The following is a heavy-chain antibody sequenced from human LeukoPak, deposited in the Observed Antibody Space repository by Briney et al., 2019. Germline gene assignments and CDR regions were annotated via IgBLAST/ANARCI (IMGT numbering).Heavy chain of an antibody. Sequence: GGSLRLSCAASGFILTTYPMYWVRQAPGKGLEWVAVISYDGSNEYYADSVEGRFTISRDNSKNTLYLQMNSLRPEDTAVYYCARESRFRFDYWGQGTLVTVSS. CDR1: GFILTTYP. CDR3: ARESRFRFDY. J-gene: IGHJ4*02. CDR2: ISYDGSNE. V-gene: IGHV3-30*04. D-gene: IGHD2-21*01.